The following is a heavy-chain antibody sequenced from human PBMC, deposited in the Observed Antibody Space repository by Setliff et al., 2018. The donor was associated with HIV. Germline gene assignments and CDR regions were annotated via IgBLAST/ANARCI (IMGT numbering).Heavy chain of an antibody. Sequence: PSETLSLTCTVSGGSINRISYYWGWIRQAPGRGLEWIGSIYNSGSTYYNPSLKSRIIISSDKSKNQISLRLTSVTAADTAVYFCARSLAGLMNYFDYWGQGMLVTVSS. CDR3: ARSLAGLMNYFDY. V-gene: IGHV4-39*01. J-gene: IGHJ4*02. CDR1: GGSINRISYY. CDR2: IYNSGST. D-gene: IGHD6-19*01.